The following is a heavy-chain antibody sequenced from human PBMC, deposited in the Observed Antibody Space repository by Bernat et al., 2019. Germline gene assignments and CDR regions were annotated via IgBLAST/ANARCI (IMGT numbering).Heavy chain of an antibody. CDR3: AREMVVPAAIRFPDAFDI. V-gene: IGHV3-15*07. D-gene: IGHD2-2*02. CDR2: IKSKTDGGTT. CDR1: GFTFSNAW. Sequence: EVQLVESGGGLVKPGGSLRLSCAASGFTFSNAWMNWVRQAPGKGLEWVGRIKSKTDGGTTDYAAPVKGRFTISRDDSKNTLYLQMNSLKTEDTAVYYCAREMVVPAAIRFPDAFDIWGQGTMVTVSS. J-gene: IGHJ3*02.